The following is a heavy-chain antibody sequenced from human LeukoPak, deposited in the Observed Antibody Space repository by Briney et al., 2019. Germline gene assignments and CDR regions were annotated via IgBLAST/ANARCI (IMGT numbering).Heavy chain of an antibody. CDR3: AKDGNSYAAYYYYMDV. Sequence: PGGSLRLSCAASGFTFSSYGMHWVRQAPGKGLEWVAFIRYDGSNKYYADSVEGRFTISRDNSKNTLYLQMNSLRAEDTAVYYCAKDGNSYAAYYYYMDVWGKGTTVTVSS. D-gene: IGHD5-18*01. V-gene: IGHV3-30*02. CDR2: IRYDGSNK. CDR1: GFTFSSYG. J-gene: IGHJ6*03.